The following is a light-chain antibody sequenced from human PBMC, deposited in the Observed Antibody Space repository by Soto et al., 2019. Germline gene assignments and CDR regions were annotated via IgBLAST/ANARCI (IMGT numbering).Light chain of an antibody. V-gene: IGLV2-14*01. CDR3: SSYTSSSTFVV. CDR2: DVS. Sequence: LTQPHSVSESPGKTVIISCTRSSGSIASNYVQWYQQRPGKAPKLMIYDVSNRPSGVSNRFSGSKSGNTASLTISGLQAEDEADYYCSSYTSSSTFVVFGGGTQLTVL. J-gene: IGLJ2*01. CDR1: SSGSIASNY.